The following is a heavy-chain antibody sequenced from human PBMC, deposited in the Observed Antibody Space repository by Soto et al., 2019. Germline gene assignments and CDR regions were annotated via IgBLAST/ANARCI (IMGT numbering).Heavy chain of an antibody. CDR1: GYTFSNYG. D-gene: IGHD6-13*01. Sequence: QVQLVQSGDEVKKPGASVKVSCEASGYTFSNYGISWVRQAPGQGLEWMGWISVKNGNTKYAQKLQDRVTMTRDTSTRTAYMELRSLRSDDTALYYCGRDEAGSSWLIDYWGQGTLVTVPS. V-gene: IGHV1-18*01. CDR2: ISVKNGNT. CDR3: GRDEAGSSWLIDY. J-gene: IGHJ4*02.